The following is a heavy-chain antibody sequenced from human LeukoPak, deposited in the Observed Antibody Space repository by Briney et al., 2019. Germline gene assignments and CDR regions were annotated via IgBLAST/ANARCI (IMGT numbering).Heavy chain of an antibody. J-gene: IGHJ6*03. CDR1: GGSIRSSSYN. Sequence: SETLSLTCTVSGGSIRSSSYNWGWIRQPPGKGLEWIGSIHYTGTTYYSPSLKNRVTISIDTSRNQFSLKLSSVTAADTAVYYCARIGGTFYFHYHIDVWGKGTTVTVSS. CDR2: IHYTGTT. V-gene: IGHV4-39*07. CDR3: ARIGGTFYFHYHIDV.